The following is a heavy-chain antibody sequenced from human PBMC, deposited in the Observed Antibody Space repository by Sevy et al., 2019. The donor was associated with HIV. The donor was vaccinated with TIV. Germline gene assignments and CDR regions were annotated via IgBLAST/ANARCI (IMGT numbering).Heavy chain of an antibody. CDR2: ISSSGSTI. V-gene: IGHV3-11*01. Sequence: GGSLRLSCAASGFTFSDYYMSWIRQAPGKGLEWVSYISSSGSTIYYADSVKGRFTISRDKAKNSLYLQMNSLRAEDTAVYYCARDRGNLGYCSGGSCYGGGWFDPWGQGTLVTVSS. CDR1: GFTFSDYY. CDR3: ARDRGNLGYCSGGSCYGGGWFDP. D-gene: IGHD2-15*01. J-gene: IGHJ5*02.